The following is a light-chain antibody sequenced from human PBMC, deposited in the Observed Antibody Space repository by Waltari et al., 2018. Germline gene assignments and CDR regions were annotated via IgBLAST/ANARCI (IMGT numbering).Light chain of an antibody. V-gene: IGLV2-23*02. Sequence: QSALTQPASVSGSPGQSITISCTGTSSDVGTYNPVSWYQHHPGKAPKLMIYEVSKRPSGVSYRFSGSKSGNTASLTISGLQTDDEADYYCCSYAGSSTVVFGGGTKLTVL. CDR3: CSYAGSSTVV. CDR1: SSDVGTYNP. J-gene: IGLJ2*01. CDR2: EVS.